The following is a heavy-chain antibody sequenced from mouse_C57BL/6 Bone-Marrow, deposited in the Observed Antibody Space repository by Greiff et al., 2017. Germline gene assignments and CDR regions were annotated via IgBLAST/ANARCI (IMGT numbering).Heavy chain of an antibody. CDR2: IYHRDGST. Sequence: QVQLQQSGPELVKPGASVKLSCKASGYTFTSYDINWVKQRPGPGLEWIGWIYHRDGSTKYNEKFKGKATMPVDTSSSTAYMELHSLTSEDSAVYFCARLEFDGSSGDWYFDVWGTGTTVTVSS. J-gene: IGHJ1*03. D-gene: IGHD1-1*01. V-gene: IGHV1-85*01. CDR3: ARLEFDGSSGDWYFDV. CDR1: GYTFTSYD.